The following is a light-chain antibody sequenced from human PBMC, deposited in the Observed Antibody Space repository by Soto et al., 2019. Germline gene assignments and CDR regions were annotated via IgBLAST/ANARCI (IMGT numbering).Light chain of an antibody. CDR2: SAS. Sequence: DIQMTQSPSSLSASVGDRVTITCRASQGISHYLAWYQQKPGKVPKLLIYSASTLQSGVPSRYSGSGYDTDFTLTISSLQPEDVATYYCQNYNTFSQFTFGPGTKVDIK. CDR1: QGISHY. V-gene: IGKV1-27*01. CDR3: QNYNTFSQFT. J-gene: IGKJ3*01.